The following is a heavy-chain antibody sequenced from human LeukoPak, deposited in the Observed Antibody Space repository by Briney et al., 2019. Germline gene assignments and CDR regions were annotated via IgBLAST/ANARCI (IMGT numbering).Heavy chain of an antibody. Sequence: PSETLSLTCAVYGGSFSGYYWSWIRQTPGKGPEWIGEINDSGSTSCSPSLKSRVSISVDTSKNQFSLKLTSVTAADTAVYYCARVIDYDTSGYYLGYWGQGTRVTVSS. V-gene: IGHV4-34*01. CDR2: INDSGST. CDR1: GGSFSGYY. CDR3: ARVIDYDTSGYYLGY. J-gene: IGHJ4*02. D-gene: IGHD3-22*01.